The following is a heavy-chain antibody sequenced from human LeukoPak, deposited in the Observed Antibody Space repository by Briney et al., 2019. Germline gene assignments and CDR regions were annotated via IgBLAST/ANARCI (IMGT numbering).Heavy chain of an antibody. CDR1: GYTFTSYA. J-gene: IGHJ4*02. D-gene: IGHD3-10*01. V-gene: IGHV1-3*01. CDR3: ARGYGSGSYFY. Sequence: VASVKVSCKASGYTFTSYAMHWVRQAPGQRLEWMGWINAGNGNTKYSQKSQGRVTITRDTSASTAYMELSSLRSEDTAVYYCARGYGSGSYFYWGQGTLVAVSS. CDR2: INAGNGNT.